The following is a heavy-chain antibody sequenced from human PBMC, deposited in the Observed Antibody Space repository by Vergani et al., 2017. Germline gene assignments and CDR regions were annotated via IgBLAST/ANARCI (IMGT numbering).Heavy chain of an antibody. V-gene: IGHV3-33*01. J-gene: IGHJ4*02. Sequence: QVQLVESGGGVVQPGTSLRLSCAASGFIFKNHGMQWVRQAPGKGLEWVALIWDDGSKKNYGDSMKGRFTISRDNSKDTLYLEMNSLRGEDSAVYYCVRHSWFLSCKSVNFSSWHYWGQGTPVTVSS. CDR1: GFIFKNHG. CDR2: IWDDGSKK. D-gene: IGHD2/OR15-2a*01. CDR3: VRHSWFLSCKSVNFSSWHY.